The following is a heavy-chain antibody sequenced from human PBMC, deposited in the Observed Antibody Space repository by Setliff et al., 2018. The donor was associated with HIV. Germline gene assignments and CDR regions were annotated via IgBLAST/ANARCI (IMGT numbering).Heavy chain of an antibody. J-gene: IGHJ4*02. V-gene: IGHV3-30*12. Sequence: GGSLRLSCAVSGFTFSTYGMHWVRQAPGKGLEWVTFIEHDGSKKFYADSVKGRFTISRDNAKNSLYLQMNSLRAEDTAVYYCAREVEPTTWNDYWGQGTLVTVSS. CDR3: AREVEPTTWNDY. D-gene: IGHD1-26*01. CDR2: IEHDGSKK. CDR1: GFTFSTYG.